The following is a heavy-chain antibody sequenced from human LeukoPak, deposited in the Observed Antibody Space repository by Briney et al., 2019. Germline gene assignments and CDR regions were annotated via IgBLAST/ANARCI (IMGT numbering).Heavy chain of an antibody. D-gene: IGHD3-3*01. V-gene: IGHV3-23*01. Sequence: PGGSLRLSCAASGFTLTSYAMSWVRQAPGKGLEWVSVLTGDGNTYYADSVKGRFTNSRDDSKNTLFLQMNSLRAEDTAVYFCAKVKGKLIGDFDYWGQGTLVTVSS. CDR3: AKVKGKLIGDFDY. CDR1: GFTLTSYA. J-gene: IGHJ4*02. CDR2: LTGDGNT.